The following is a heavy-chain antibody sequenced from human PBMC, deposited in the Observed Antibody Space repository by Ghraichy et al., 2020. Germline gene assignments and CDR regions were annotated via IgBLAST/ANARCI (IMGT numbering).Heavy chain of an antibody. CDR1: GGSISSSSYY. D-gene: IGHD1-14*01. CDR2: IYYSGST. CDR3: ARHGRILPFDY. Sequence: ETLSLTCTVSGGSISSSSYYWGWIRQPPGKGLEWIGSIYYSGSTYYNPSLKSRVTISVDTSKNQFSLKLSSVTAADTAVYYCARHGRILPFDYWGQGTLVTVSS. V-gene: IGHV4-39*01. J-gene: IGHJ4*02.